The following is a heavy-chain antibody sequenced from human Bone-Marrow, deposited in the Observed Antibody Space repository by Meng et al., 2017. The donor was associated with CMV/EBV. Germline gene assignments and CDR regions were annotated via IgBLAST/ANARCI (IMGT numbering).Heavy chain of an antibody. CDR1: GYTFTGYY. Sequence: ASVKVSCKASGYTFTGYYMHWVRQAPGQGLEWMGIINPSGGSTSYAQKFQGRVTMTRDTSTSTVYMELSSLRSEDTAVYYCAAKSAVAGHYYYGMDVWGQGTTVTVSS. J-gene: IGHJ6*02. D-gene: IGHD6-19*01. CDR2: INPSGGST. V-gene: IGHV1-46*01. CDR3: AAKSAVAGHYYYGMDV.